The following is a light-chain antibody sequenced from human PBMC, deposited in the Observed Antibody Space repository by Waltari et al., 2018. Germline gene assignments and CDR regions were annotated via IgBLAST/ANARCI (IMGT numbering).Light chain of an antibody. J-gene: IGLJ3*02. CDR3: QVWDSSSDQGM. CDR2: DDS. Sequence: SYVLTQPPSVSVAPGKTARITCGGNNIGSRSVHWYQQKPGQAPVLVIYDDSDRPPGISERFSGSNSGNTATLTISRVEAGDEADYSCQVWDSSSDQGMFGGGTKLTVL. CDR1: NIGSRS. V-gene: IGLV3-21*04.